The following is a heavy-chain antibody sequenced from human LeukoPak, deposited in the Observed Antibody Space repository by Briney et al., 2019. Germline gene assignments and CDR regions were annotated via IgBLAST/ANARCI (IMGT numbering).Heavy chain of an antibody. CDR1: GVSITLYY. CDR2: IPNKGS. Sequence: SETLSLTCTVSGVSITLYYWTWIRQSPKKGLEWIGDIPNKGSNYNPSLSSRLTISTGTSKNHFSLRLTSVSAADTAVYYCARGNYDILSDYSLYSPRGGFDHWGQGILVTVSS. CDR3: ARGNYDILSDYSLYSPRGGFDH. V-gene: IGHV4-59*01. J-gene: IGHJ4*02. D-gene: IGHD3-9*01.